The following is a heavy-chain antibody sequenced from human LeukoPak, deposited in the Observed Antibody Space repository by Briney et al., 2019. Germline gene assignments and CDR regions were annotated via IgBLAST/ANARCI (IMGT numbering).Heavy chain of an antibody. V-gene: IGHV3-30*04. J-gene: IGHJ4*02. CDR3: AREAPSGSFADY. CDR1: GFTFSNYA. D-gene: IGHD1-26*01. CDR2: TSSDERAK. Sequence: AGGSLRLSCEASGFTFSNYAMHWVRQSPGKGLEWVAVTSSDERAKFYADSMKGRFTISRDNSKNTLFLQMNSLTEEDTAVYFCAREAPSGSFADYWGQGTLVTVSS.